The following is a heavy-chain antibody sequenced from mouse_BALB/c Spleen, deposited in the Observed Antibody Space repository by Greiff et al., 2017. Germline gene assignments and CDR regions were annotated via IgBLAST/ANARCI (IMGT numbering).Heavy chain of an antibody. CDR2: IWSGGST. D-gene: IGHD1-1*01. CDR1: GFSLTSYG. V-gene: IGHV2-2*02. J-gene: IGHJ2*01. Sequence: QVHVKQSGPGLVQPSQSLSITCTVSGFSLTSYGVHWVSQSPGKGLEWLGVIWSGGSTDYNAAFISRLSISKDNSKSQVFFKMNSLQANDTAIFYCARKSRSSGDYFDYWGQGTTLTVSS. CDR3: ARKSRSSGDYFDY.